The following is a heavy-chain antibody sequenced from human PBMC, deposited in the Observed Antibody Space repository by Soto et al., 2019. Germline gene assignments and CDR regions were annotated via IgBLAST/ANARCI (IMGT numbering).Heavy chain of an antibody. CDR2: IIPIFGTA. CDR1: GGTFSSCA. CDR3: ARGIVVVVAEKRYYGMDV. Sequence: SVKLSCKASGGTFSSCAISWVRQAPGQGLEWMGGIIPIFGTANYAQKFQFRVTIAADKSRSTAYMELSSLRSEDTAVYDCARGIVVVVAEKRYYGMDVWGQGTTVTVSS. D-gene: IGHD2-15*01. V-gene: IGHV1-69*06. J-gene: IGHJ6*02.